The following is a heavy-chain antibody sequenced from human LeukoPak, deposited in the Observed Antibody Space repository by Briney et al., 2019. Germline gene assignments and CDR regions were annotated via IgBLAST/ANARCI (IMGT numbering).Heavy chain of an antibody. D-gene: IGHD6-13*01. CDR2: ISYDGSNK. CDR1: GFTFSSYG. Sequence: PGGSLRLSCAATGFTFSSYGMHWVRQAPGKGLEWVAVISYDGSNKYYADSVKGRFTISRDNSKNTLYLQMGSLRAEDMAVYYCASVAAAGPFDYWGQGTLVTVSS. J-gene: IGHJ4*02. V-gene: IGHV3-30*03. CDR3: ASVAAAGPFDY.